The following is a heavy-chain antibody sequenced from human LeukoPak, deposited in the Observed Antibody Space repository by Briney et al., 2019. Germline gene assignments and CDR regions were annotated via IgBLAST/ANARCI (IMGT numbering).Heavy chain of an antibody. CDR1: GFXFSSYG. Sequence: GGSLRLSCAASGFXFSSYGIHWVRQAPGKGLEWVAVISYDGSNKYYADSVKGRFTISRDNSKNTLYLQMNSLRAEDTAVYYCAKVRMQLWEREAFDIWGQGTMVTVSS. CDR3: AKVRMQLWEREAFDI. J-gene: IGHJ3*02. CDR2: ISYDGSNK. D-gene: IGHD5-18*01. V-gene: IGHV3-30*18.